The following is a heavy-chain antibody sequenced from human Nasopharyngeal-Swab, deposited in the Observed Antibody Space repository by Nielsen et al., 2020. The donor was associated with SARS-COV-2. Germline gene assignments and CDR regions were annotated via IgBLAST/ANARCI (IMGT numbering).Heavy chain of an antibody. D-gene: IGHD3-3*01. CDR3: ASGGIFGVVISYYYYGMDV. Sequence: SVKVSCKASGGTFSSYAISWVRQAPGQGLVWMGGIIPIFGTANYTQKFQGRVTITADESTSTAYMELSSLRSEDTAVYYCASGGIFGVVISYYYYGMDVWGQGTTVTVSS. CDR1: GGTFSSYA. V-gene: IGHV1-69*13. CDR2: IIPIFGTA. J-gene: IGHJ6*02.